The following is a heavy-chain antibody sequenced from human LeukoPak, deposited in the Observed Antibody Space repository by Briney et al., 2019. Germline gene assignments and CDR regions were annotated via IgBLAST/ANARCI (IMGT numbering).Heavy chain of an antibody. D-gene: IGHD6-13*01. CDR1: GYTFTSYY. J-gene: IGHJ5*02. CDR3: ARASSSWYGGDWFDP. Sequence: AAVKVSCKASGYTFTSYYMHWVRQAPGQGLEWMGIINPSGGSTSYAQKFQGRVTMTRDMSTSTVYMELSSLRSEDTAVYYCARASSSWYGGDWFDPWGQGTLVTVSS. V-gene: IGHV1-46*01. CDR2: INPSGGST.